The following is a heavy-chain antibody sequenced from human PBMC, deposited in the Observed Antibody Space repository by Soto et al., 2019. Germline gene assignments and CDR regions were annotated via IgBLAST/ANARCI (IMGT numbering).Heavy chain of an antibody. J-gene: IGHJ5*02. Sequence: SETLSLTCTVSGGSISSYYWSWIRQPPGKGLEWIGYIYYSGSTNYNPSLKSRVTISVDTSKNQFSLKLSSVTAADTAVYYCAREAGTLDSNWFDPWGQGTLVTVSS. CDR3: AREAGTLDSNWFDP. D-gene: IGHD6-13*01. V-gene: IGHV4-59*01. CDR1: GGSISSYY. CDR2: IYYSGST.